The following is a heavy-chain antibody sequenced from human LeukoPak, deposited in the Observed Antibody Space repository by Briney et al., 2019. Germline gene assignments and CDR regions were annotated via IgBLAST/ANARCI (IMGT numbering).Heavy chain of an antibody. CDR1: GGSFSGYY. Sequence: SETLSLTCAVYGGSFSGYYWSWIRQPPGKGLEWIGEINHSGSTNYNPSLKSRVTISVDTSKNQFSLKLSAVTAADSALYYCARAEINDYSRYWGQGIPVIVSS. CDR2: INHSGST. J-gene: IGHJ4*02. CDR3: ARAEINDYSRY. V-gene: IGHV4-34*01. D-gene: IGHD4-11*01.